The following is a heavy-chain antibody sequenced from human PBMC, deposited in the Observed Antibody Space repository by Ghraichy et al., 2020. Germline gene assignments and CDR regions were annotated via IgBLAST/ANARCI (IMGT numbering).Heavy chain of an antibody. CDR1: GGSFSGYY. D-gene: IGHD3-9*01. V-gene: IGHV4-34*01. J-gene: IGHJ4*02. CDR3: ARHKPLRYFDWLENKYYFDY. CDR2: INHSGST. Sequence: SQTLSLTCAVYGGSFSGYYWSWIRQPPGKGLEWIGEINHSGSTNYNPSLKSRVTISVDTSKNQFSLKLSSVTAADTAVYYCARHKPLRYFDWLENKYYFDYWGQGTLVTVSS.